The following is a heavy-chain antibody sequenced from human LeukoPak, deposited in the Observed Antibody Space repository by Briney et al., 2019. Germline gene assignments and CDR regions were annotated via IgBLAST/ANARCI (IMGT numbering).Heavy chain of an antibody. CDR3: ARVGGYDSSGYPDY. CDR1: GGSFSGYY. D-gene: IGHD3-22*01. CDR2: IYYSGST. V-gene: IGHV4-59*01. J-gene: IGHJ4*02. Sequence: SETLSLTCAVYGGSFSGYYWSWIRQPPGKGLEWIGYIYYSGSTNYNPSLKSRVTISVDTSKNQFSLKLSSVTAADTAVYYCARVGGYDSSGYPDYWGQGTLVTVSS.